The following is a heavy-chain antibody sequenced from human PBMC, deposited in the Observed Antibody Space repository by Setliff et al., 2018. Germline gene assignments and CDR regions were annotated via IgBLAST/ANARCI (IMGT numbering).Heavy chain of an antibody. CDR1: GGSISSGDYY. CDR3: ATGDVYDSSAFFSDWFDP. D-gene: IGHD3-22*01. Sequence: PSETLSLTCTVSGGSISSGDYYWSWIRQPPGKGLEWIGEISHGGGTNYNPSLKSRVTISIDTSKNLFSLKLTSVTAADTAVYYCATGDVYDSSAFFSDWFDPWGQGTLVTVSS. J-gene: IGHJ5*02. CDR2: ISHGGGT. V-gene: IGHV4-39*07.